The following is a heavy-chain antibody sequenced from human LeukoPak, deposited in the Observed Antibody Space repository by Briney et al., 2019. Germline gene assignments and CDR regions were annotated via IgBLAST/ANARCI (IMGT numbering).Heavy chain of an antibody. Sequence: PGGSLRLSCAASGFTFSSYAMHWVRQAPGKGLEWVAVISYDGSNKYYADSVKGRFTISRDNSKNTLYLQMNSLRAEDTAVYYCARGVGATDFNFDYWGQGTLVTVSS. CDR2: ISYDGSNK. CDR3: ARGVGATDFNFDY. V-gene: IGHV3-30-3*01. CDR1: GFTFSSYA. J-gene: IGHJ4*02. D-gene: IGHD1-26*01.